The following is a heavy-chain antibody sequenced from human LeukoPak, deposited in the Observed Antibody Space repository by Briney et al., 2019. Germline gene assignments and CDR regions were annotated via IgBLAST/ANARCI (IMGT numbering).Heavy chain of an antibody. J-gene: IGHJ4*02. CDR2: IIPVSGTT. CDR1: GSTFSNYA. D-gene: IGHD3-3*01. CDR3: ASPHRYYDVWSGYPPYDN. Sequence: SVKVSCKAFGSTFSNYAIGWVRQAPGQGLEWLGVIIPVSGTTNYAQRFQGRVTITADTSTTTAYMELSSLRSDDTAVYFCASPHRYYDVWSGYPPYDNWGQGTLVTVSS. V-gene: IGHV1-69*06.